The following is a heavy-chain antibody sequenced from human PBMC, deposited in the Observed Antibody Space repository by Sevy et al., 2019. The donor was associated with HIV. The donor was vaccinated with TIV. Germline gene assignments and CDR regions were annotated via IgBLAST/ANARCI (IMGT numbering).Heavy chain of an antibody. CDR1: AMSVSSANDY. CDR2: VFYFGST. CDR3: GRDQYYDVLTGLYAIDV. V-gene: IGHV4-61*01. Sequence: SETLSLTCSVSAMSVSSANDYWTWIRQPPGKELEWIGHVFYFGSTNYNPSLKSRVTISLDTSKRQFSLKLTSVTAADTAVYYCGRDQYYDVLTGLYAIDVWGQGTTVTVSS. D-gene: IGHD3-9*01. J-gene: IGHJ6*02.